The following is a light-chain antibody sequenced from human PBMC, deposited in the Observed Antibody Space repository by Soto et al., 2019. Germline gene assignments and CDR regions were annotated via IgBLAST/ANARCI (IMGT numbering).Light chain of an antibody. CDR1: QSISSW. CDR3: QQYNSYSPYT. CDR2: KAS. Sequence: DIQMTQSPSTLSASVGDRVTITCRASQSISSWLAWYQQKPGKAPKLLIYKASSLESGVPSRFSGSGSGTEFPLTISSLQPDDFATYYCQQYNSYSPYTFGQGTKLAIK. V-gene: IGKV1-5*03. J-gene: IGKJ2*01.